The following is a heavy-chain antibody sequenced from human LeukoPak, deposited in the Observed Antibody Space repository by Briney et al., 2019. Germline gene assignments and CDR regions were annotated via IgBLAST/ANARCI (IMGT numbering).Heavy chain of an antibody. D-gene: IGHD1-1*01. CDR2: TYYRSKWSN. CDR3: ASSISTSTGFDS. Sequence: SQTLSLTCAISGDSVSSNGATWNWIRQSPSRGLEWLGRTYYRSKWSNDYAVSVKSRISINPDTSKNQFSLQLNSVTPEDTAVYFCASSISTSTGFDSWGQGTLVTVSS. CDR1: GDSVSSNGAT. J-gene: IGHJ4*02. V-gene: IGHV6-1*01.